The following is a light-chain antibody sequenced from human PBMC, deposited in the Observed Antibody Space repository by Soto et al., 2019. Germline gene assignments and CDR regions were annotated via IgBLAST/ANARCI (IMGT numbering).Light chain of an antibody. CDR3: QSYDSSLSVV. CDR1: SSNIGAGYD. J-gene: IGLJ2*01. Sequence: QSVLTQPPSVSGAPGQSVTISCTGSSSNIGAGYDVHWYQQLPVTAPKLLIYGNSNRPSGVPDRFSGSKSGTSASLAITGLQAEDEADYYCQSYDSSLSVVFGGGTKVTVL. CDR2: GNS. V-gene: IGLV1-40*01.